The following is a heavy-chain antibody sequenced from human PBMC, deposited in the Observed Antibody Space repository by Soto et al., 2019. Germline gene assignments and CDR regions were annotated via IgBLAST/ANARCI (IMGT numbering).Heavy chain of an antibody. CDR1: GFTFSSYA. J-gene: IGHJ6*02. CDR2: ISGSGGST. CDR3: AKAPPLEPLGDYYYYGMDV. D-gene: IGHD1-1*01. V-gene: IGHV3-23*01. Sequence: EVQLLESGGGLVQPGGSLRLSCAASGFTFSSYAMSWVRQAPGKGLEWVSAISGSGGSTYYADSVKGRFTISRDNSKNTLYLQMNSLRAEDTAVYYCAKAPPLEPLGDYYYYGMDVWGQGTTVTVSS.